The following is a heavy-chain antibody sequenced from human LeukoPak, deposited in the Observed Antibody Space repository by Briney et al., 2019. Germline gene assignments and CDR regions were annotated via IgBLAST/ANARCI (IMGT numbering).Heavy chain of an antibody. J-gene: IGHJ3*02. Sequence: SETLSLTCTVSGGPISSSSYYWGWIRQPPGKGLEWIGSIYYSGSTYYNPSLKSRVTISVDTSKNQFSLKLSSVTAADTAVYYCARRRTTDDAFDIWGQGTMVTVSS. V-gene: IGHV4-39*01. D-gene: IGHD4-17*01. CDR2: IYYSGST. CDR3: ARRRTTDDAFDI. CDR1: GGPISSSSYY.